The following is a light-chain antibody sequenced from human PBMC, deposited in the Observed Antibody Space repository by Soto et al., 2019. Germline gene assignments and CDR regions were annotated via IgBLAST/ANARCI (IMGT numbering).Light chain of an antibody. CDR3: QQRSNWPPT. Sequence: EIVLTQSPGTLSLSPGERATLSCRASQSVSSYLAWYQQKPGQAPRVLIYDASNRATGIPARFSGSGSGTDFTLTISSLEPEDVAVYYCQQRSNWPPTFGQGTRLEIK. V-gene: IGKV3-11*01. CDR2: DAS. CDR1: QSVSSY. J-gene: IGKJ5*01.